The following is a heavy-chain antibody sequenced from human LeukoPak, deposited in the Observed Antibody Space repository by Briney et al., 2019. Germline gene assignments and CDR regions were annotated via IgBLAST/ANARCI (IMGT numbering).Heavy chain of an antibody. Sequence: TGGSLRLSRAASGFTFSSYGMHWVRQAPGKGLEWVAVISYDGSNKYYADSVKGRFTISRDNSKNTLYLQMNSLSAEDTAVYYCAKDRQRLTGTIDYWGQGTLVTVSS. J-gene: IGHJ4*02. CDR2: ISYDGSNK. V-gene: IGHV3-30*18. D-gene: IGHD7-27*01. CDR3: AKDRQRLTGTIDY. CDR1: GFTFSSYG.